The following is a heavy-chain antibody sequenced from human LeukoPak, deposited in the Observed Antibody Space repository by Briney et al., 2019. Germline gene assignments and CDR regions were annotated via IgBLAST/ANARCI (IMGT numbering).Heavy chain of an antibody. J-gene: IGHJ4*02. CDR1: GFTFSDYY. D-gene: IGHD3-10*01. CDR2: ISSNGSII. V-gene: IGHV3-11*01. Sequence: GGSLRLSCAASGFTFSDYYVNWIRQAPGKGLEWVSHISSNGSIIYYTDSVKGRFTISRDNSKNTLYLQMNSLRAEDTAVYYCAKSGVTHFDYWGQGTLVTVSS. CDR3: AKSGVTHFDY.